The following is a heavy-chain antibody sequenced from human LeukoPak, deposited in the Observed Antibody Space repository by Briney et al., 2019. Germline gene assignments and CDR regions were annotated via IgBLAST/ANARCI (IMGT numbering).Heavy chain of an antibody. CDR2: TFYTGSI. V-gene: IGHV4-59*01. Sequence: SETLSLTCSVSDDSISSYYWNWIRQPPGKGLEWIGYTFYTGSISYNPSLKSRVTISVDTSKNHFSLKLTSVTAADTAVYYCARGGGSTHLARFDYWGQGTLVTVSS. D-gene: IGHD1-26*01. CDR1: DDSISSYY. J-gene: IGHJ4*02. CDR3: ARGGGSTHLARFDY.